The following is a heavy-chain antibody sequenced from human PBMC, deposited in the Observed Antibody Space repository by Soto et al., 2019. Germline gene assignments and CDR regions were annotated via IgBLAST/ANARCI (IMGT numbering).Heavy chain of an antibody. Sequence: GGSLRLSCAASGFTFSNAWMNWVRQAPGKGLEWVGRIKSKTDGGRTDYAAPVEGRITISRDDSKNTLYLQMNSLKTEDTVVYYCTSQPLQLERRYYYGMDVWGQGTTVTVSS. D-gene: IGHD1-1*01. V-gene: IGHV3-15*07. CDR2: IKSKTDGGRT. CDR1: GFTFSNAW. CDR3: TSQPLQLERRYYYGMDV. J-gene: IGHJ6*02.